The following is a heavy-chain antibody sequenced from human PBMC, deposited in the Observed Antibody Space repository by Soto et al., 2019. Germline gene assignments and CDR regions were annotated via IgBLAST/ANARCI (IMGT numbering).Heavy chain of an antibody. D-gene: IGHD1-20*01. Sequence: GGSLRLSCAASGFTFKNYGMHWVRQAPGKGLEWVAVISYDGSNKYYADSVKGRFTIPRDNSKNTLYLQMNSLRAEDTAVYYCAKDNTGVNGIFDYWGQGTLVTVSS. V-gene: IGHV3-30*18. CDR1: GFTFKNYG. CDR2: ISYDGSNK. CDR3: AKDNTGVNGIFDY. J-gene: IGHJ4*02.